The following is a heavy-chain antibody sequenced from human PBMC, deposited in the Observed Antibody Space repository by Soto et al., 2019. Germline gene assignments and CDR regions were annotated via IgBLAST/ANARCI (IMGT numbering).Heavy chain of an antibody. CDR1: GGSISSSSYY. D-gene: IGHD3-22*01. CDR2: IYYSGST. Sequence: SETLSLTCTVSGGSISSSSYYWGWIRQPPGKGLEWIGSIYYSGSTYYNPSLKSRVTISVDTSKNQFSLKLSSVTAADTAVYYCASLFRPSHYYDSSGYGGYWGQGTLVTVSS. J-gene: IGHJ4*02. CDR3: ASLFRPSHYYDSSGYGGY. V-gene: IGHV4-39*01.